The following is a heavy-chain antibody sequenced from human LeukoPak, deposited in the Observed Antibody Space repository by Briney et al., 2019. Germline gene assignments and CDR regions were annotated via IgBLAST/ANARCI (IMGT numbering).Heavy chain of an antibody. J-gene: IGHJ4*02. Sequence: SETLSLTCTVSGGSISSSSYYLGWIRQPPGKRLEWIGSIYYSGSTYYNPSLKSRVTISVDTSKNQFSLKLSSVTAADTAVYYCARLTGPFDYWGQGTLVTVSS. V-gene: IGHV4-39*01. CDR1: GGSISSSSYY. CDR2: IYYSGST. CDR3: ARLTGPFDY. D-gene: IGHD1-14*01.